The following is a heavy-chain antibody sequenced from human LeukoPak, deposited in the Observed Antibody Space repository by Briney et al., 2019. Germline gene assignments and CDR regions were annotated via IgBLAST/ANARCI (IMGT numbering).Heavy chain of an antibody. CDR1: GFTFSSYS. J-gene: IGHJ4*02. D-gene: IGHD5-18*01. Sequence: PGGSLRLSCAASGFTFSSYSMDWVRQAPGKGLEWVSSISSSSSYIYYADSVKGRFTISRDNAKNSLYLQMNSLRAEDTAVYYCARADWDTAMIDYWGQGTLVTVSS. CDR2: ISSSSSYI. CDR3: ARADWDTAMIDY. V-gene: IGHV3-21*01.